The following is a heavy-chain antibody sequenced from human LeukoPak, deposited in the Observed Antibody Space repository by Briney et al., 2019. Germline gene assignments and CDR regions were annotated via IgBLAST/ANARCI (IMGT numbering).Heavy chain of an antibody. V-gene: IGHV1-24*01. CDR2: FDREDGEI. J-gene: IGHJ4*02. CDR1: GNTLTESA. CDR3: ATDDPVMLTFGGVINLPFDY. Sequence: ASVKVSCKVSGNTLTESAVHWVRQAPGKGLEWMGGFDREDGEIVYAQKFKGRVTLTEDTSTDTAYMELSSLSFEDTAMYYCATDDPVMLTFGGVINLPFDYWGRGTLVTVSS. D-gene: IGHD3-16*02.